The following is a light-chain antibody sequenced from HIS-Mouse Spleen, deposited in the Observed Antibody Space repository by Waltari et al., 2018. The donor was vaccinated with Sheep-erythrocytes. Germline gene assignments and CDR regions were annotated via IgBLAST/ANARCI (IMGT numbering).Light chain of an antibody. J-gene: IGLJ3*02. CDR2: EGS. Sequence: QSALTQPASVSGSPGQSITLSCTGTSSDVGRYNLVSWYQQHPGKAPKLMIYEGSQRPSGVSNRCSGSKSGNTASLTISGLQAEDEADYYCCSYAGSSTPWVFGGGTKLTVL. V-gene: IGLV2-23*01. CDR3: CSYAGSSTPWV. CDR1: SSDVGRYNL.